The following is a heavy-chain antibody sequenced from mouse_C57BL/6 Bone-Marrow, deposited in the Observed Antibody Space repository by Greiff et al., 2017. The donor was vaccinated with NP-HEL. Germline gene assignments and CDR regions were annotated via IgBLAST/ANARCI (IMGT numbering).Heavy chain of an antibody. J-gene: IGHJ2*01. CDR2: IDPSDSYT. Sequence: QVQLKQPGAELVRPGTSVKLSCKASGYTFTSYWMHWVKQRPGQGLEWIGVIDPSDSYTNYNQKFKGKATLTVDTSSSTAYMQLSSLTSEDSAVYYCARGDYDAHDYGGQGTTLTVSA. CDR3: ARGDYDAHDY. D-gene: IGHD2-4*01. CDR1: GYTFTSYW. V-gene: IGHV1-59*01.